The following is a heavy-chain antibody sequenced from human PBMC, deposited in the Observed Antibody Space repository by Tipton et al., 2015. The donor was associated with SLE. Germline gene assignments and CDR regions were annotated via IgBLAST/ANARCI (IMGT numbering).Heavy chain of an antibody. D-gene: IGHD5-18*01. CDR1: SGSVSDTRYY. CDR2: IYSSGTT. Sequence: TLSLTCTVSSGSVSDTRYYFAWIRQPAGKGLEWIGRIYSSGTTNYNPSLKSRLTISLDTSKNQFSLELSSVTAADTAVYYCARHKEDTAYYYYYYMDVWGKGTTVTISS. CDR3: ARHKEDTAYYYYYYMDV. J-gene: IGHJ6*03. V-gene: IGHV4-61*02.